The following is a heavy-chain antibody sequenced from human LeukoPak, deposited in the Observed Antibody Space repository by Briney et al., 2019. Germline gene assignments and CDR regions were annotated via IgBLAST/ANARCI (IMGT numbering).Heavy chain of an antibody. D-gene: IGHD1-26*01. V-gene: IGHV3-74*01. CDR1: GFTFSSYW. J-gene: IGHJ3*02. Sequence: GGSLRLSCAASGFTFSSYWMHWVRQAPGKGLVWVSRINNDGSSTTYADSVKGRFTISRDNAKNTLYLQMNSPRAEDTAVYYCARGGAVGSTTVAFDIWGQGTMVTVSS. CDR2: INNDGSST. CDR3: ARGGAVGSTTVAFDI.